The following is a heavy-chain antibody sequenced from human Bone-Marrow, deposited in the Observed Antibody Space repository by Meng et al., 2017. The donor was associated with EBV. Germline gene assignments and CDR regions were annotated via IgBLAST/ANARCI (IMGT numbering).Heavy chain of an antibody. Sequence: VHAGRSVAERKHPVSSEGVCAWTARVTCNSDAARCVRQAPGQRLDWLGVLIPMSGAPHYAQKFQGRVTIPADESTSTHYMDLSNLRSDDTAMYYCASASGRGFTPDYWGQGTLVTVSS. CDR1: RVTCNSDA. V-gene: IGHV1-69*01. D-gene: IGHD3-10*01. J-gene: IGHJ4*02. CDR2: LIPMSGAP. CDR3: ASASGRGFTPDY.